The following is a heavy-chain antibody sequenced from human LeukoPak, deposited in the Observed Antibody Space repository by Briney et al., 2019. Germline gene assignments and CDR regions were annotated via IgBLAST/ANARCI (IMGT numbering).Heavy chain of an antibody. CDR2: ISNSGSTI. Sequence: GGSLRLSCAASGFTFSSYEMNWVRQAPGKGLEWVSYISNSGSTIYYADSVKGRFTISRDNAKNSLYLQMNSLRAEDTAAYYCARYLRYCTDGVCYALDYWGQGTLVTVSS. D-gene: IGHD2-8*01. V-gene: IGHV3-48*03. J-gene: IGHJ4*02. CDR3: ARYLRYCTDGVCYALDY. CDR1: GFTFSSYE.